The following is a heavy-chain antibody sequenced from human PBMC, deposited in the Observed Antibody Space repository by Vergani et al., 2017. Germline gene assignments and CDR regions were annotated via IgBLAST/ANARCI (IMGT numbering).Heavy chain of an antibody. CDR1: GFTFSSYS. J-gene: IGHJ6*02. CDR2: ISSSSSTI. V-gene: IGHV3-48*01. Sequence: EVQLVESGGGLVQPGGSLRLSCAASGFTFSSYSMNWVRQAPGKGLEWVSYISSSSSTIYYADSVKGRFTISRDNAKNSLYLQMNSLRAEDTAVYYCTGQWLVQGHYYYGMDVWAKGPRSPSP. D-gene: IGHD6-19*01. CDR3: TGQWLVQGHYYYGMDV.